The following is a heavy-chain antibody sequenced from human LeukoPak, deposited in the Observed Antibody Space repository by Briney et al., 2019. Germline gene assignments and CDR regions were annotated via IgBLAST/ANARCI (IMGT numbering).Heavy chain of an antibody. D-gene: IGHD3-22*01. Sequence: SETLSLTCTVSGGSISSGSHYWSWIRQPVGKGLEWIGRMYISGGTIFNPSLKSRVTISVDTSKNQFSLKLSSVTAADTAVYYCASSENISSGYPHWGQGTLVTVSS. CDR3: ASSENISSGYPH. CDR1: GGSISSGSHY. J-gene: IGHJ4*02. V-gene: IGHV4-61*02. CDR2: MYISGGT.